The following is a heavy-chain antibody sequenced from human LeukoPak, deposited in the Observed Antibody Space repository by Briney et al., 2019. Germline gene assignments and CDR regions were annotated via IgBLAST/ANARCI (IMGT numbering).Heavy chain of an antibody. D-gene: IGHD6-19*01. Sequence: GSLRLSCAASGFTFSSYAMSWVRQPPGKGLEWIGEINHSGSTNYNPSLKSRVTISVDTSKNQFSLRLSSVTAADTAVYYCARVLEGSSGQHWYFDLWGRGTLVTVSS. V-gene: IGHV4-34*01. CDR1: GFTFSSYA. J-gene: IGHJ2*01. CDR3: ARVLEGSSGQHWYFDL. CDR2: INHSGST.